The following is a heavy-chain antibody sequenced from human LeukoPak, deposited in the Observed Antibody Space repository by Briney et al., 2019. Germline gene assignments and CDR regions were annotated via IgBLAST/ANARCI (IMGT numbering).Heavy chain of an antibody. CDR2: INSAGTSK. V-gene: IGHV3-21*01. CDR3: ARGRNAGGPYYSDY. J-gene: IGHJ4*02. D-gene: IGHD4-23*01. Sequence: GGSLRLSCAASGFTFSTYAINWVRQAPGKGLEWVSSINSAGTSKKYADSLKGRFTISRDNAKNSPFLQLSSLRDEDTAVYYCARGRNAGGPYYSDYWGQGTLVTVSS. CDR1: GFTFSTYA.